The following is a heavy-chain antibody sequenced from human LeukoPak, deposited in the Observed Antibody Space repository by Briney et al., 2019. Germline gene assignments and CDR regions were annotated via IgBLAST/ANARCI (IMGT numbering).Heavy chain of an antibody. D-gene: IGHD1-1*01. V-gene: IGHV3-23*01. CDR2: FSGSGGDT. Sequence: GGSLRLSCAASGFTFSSYAMSWVRQAPGKGLEWVSAFSGSGGDTYYADSVKGRFTISRDNSKNTLYLQMNSLRAEDTAVYYCAKSPWNGKFRAYFDYWGQGTLVTVSS. J-gene: IGHJ4*02. CDR1: GFTFSSYA. CDR3: AKSPWNGKFRAYFDY.